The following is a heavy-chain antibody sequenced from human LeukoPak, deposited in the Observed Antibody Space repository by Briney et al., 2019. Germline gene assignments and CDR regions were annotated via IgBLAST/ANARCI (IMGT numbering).Heavy chain of an antibody. CDR2: IKEDGSEK. D-gene: IGHD5-24*01. Sequence: GGSLRLFCAASGITFSSYAMSWVRQASGKGPELVSNIKEDGSEKYYADSVKGRFTISRDNAKKSLYLQMNSLRADDTAVYYCAGERDMATIWEIFEYWGQGALVTVSS. CDR3: AGERDMATIWEIFEY. V-gene: IGHV3-7*01. J-gene: IGHJ4*02. CDR1: GITFSSYA.